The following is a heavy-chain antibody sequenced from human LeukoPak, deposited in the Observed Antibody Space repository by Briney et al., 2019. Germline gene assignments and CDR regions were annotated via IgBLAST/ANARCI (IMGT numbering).Heavy chain of an antibody. D-gene: IGHD1-26*01. J-gene: IGHJ4*02. CDR2: INQDGSDT. CDR3: VRGSGSFDY. Sequence: PGGSLRLSCAASGFTFNSYWMSWVRQAPGEGLEWVANINQDGSDTRYVDSVKGRFTISRDNAENSLYLQMNSLRAEDMAVYYCVRGSGSFDYWGQGTLVTVSS. CDR1: GFTFNSYW. V-gene: IGHV3-7*01.